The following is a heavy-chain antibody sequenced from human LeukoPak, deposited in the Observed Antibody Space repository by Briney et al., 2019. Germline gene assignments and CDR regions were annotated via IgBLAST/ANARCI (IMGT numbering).Heavy chain of an antibody. CDR3: ARGRRDGYNLDRDYYYYMDV. Sequence: SVKVSCKASGGAFSSYAISWVRQAPGQGLEWMGGIIPIFGTANYAQKFQGRVTITADESTSTAYMELSSLRSEDTAVYYCARGRRDGYNLDRDYYYYMDVWGKGTTVTISS. J-gene: IGHJ6*03. CDR1: GGAFSSYA. D-gene: IGHD5-24*01. V-gene: IGHV1-69*13. CDR2: IIPIFGTA.